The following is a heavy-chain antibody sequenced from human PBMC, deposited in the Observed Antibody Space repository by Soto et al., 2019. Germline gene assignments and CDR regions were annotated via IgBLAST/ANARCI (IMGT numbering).Heavy chain of an antibody. V-gene: IGHV1-24*01. CDR1: GYTLTELS. CDR2: FDPEDGET. J-gene: IGHJ3*02. Sequence: ASVKVSCKVSGYTLTELSMHWARQAPGKGLEWMGGFDPEDGETIYAQKFQGRVTMTEDTSTDTAYMELSSLRSEDTAVYYCATGLYDSSGYYDSPPGHDAFDIWGQGTMVTVSS. D-gene: IGHD3-22*01. CDR3: ATGLYDSSGYYDSPPGHDAFDI.